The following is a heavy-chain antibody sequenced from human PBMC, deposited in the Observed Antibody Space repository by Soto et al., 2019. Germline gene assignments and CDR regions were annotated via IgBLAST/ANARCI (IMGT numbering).Heavy chain of an antibody. CDR3: ARIHWAQSSLDY. Sequence: QLQLQECGSRLVKPSATVSLTCAVSGGSIDSGAFSLSWIRQPPGEGLEWIGYVTHSGTAYSIPSLNGRLTLSVDSSQPQFSLKLTSVTAADSAFYYCARIHWAQSSLDYWGRGILVTVSS. J-gene: IGHJ4*02. D-gene: IGHD6-19*01. V-gene: IGHV4-30-2*01. CDR1: GGSIDSGAFS. CDR2: VTHSGTA.